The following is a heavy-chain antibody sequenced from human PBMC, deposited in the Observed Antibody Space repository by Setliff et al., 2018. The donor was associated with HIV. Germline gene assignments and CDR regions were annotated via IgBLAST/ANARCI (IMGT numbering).Heavy chain of an antibody. J-gene: IGHJ6*03. D-gene: IGHD3-10*01. V-gene: IGHV4-39*01. CDR2: IFYSGNT. Sequence: SETLSLTCTVSGASISSRSYYWGWIRQPPGKGLEWLGSIFYSGNTYYNPSLKSRVTTSVDTPKNQFSLKLSSVTAADTAVYYCAKGFTMVRGAADYYFYYMDVWGKGTPVTVSS. CDR3: AKGFTMVRGAADYYFYYMDV. CDR1: GASISSRSYY.